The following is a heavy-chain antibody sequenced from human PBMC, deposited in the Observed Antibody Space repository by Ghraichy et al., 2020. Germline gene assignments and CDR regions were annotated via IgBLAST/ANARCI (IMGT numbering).Heavy chain of an antibody. CDR2: IDYSGTT. CDR3: ARGKRYFDY. J-gene: IGHJ4*02. Sequence: SETLSLKCTVSGGSISSYSWSWIRQPPGKGLEWIGYIDYSGTTNYNPSLKSRVIISADTSKNQFSLKLSSVTAADTAVYFCARGKRYFDYWGQGTLVTVSS. V-gene: IGHV4-59*01. D-gene: IGHD5-24*01. CDR1: GGSISSYS.